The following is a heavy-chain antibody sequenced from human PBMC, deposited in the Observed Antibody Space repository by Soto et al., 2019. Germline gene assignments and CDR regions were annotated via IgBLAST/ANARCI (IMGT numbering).Heavy chain of an antibody. D-gene: IGHD3-22*01. CDR2: ISDSGSST. J-gene: IGHJ4*02. CDR3: AKSPDYYDRFDC. V-gene: IGHV3-23*01. CDR1: GFTFSSYA. Sequence: PGGSLRLSCAASGFTFSSYAMSWVRPAPGKGLEWVSIISDSGSSTDYADSVKGRFTISRDNSKNTLYLQLNSLTAEDTAVYFCAKSPDYYDRFDCWGQGTPVTVSS.